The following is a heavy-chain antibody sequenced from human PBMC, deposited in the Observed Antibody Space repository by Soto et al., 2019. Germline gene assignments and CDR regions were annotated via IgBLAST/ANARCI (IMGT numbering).Heavy chain of an antibody. Sequence: QVQLVQSGAEVKKPGASVKVSCKASGYTFTGYYMHWVRQSPGQGLAGMGWITPNSGGTNYAQKFHGWVTMTRDTYISTAYMELSRLRSDDTDVYYCAREDGITDGMDFWGQGTTVTVSS. CDR3: AREDGITDGMDF. J-gene: IGHJ6*02. CDR2: ITPNSGGT. V-gene: IGHV1-2*04. D-gene: IGHD1-20*01. CDR1: GYTFTGYY.